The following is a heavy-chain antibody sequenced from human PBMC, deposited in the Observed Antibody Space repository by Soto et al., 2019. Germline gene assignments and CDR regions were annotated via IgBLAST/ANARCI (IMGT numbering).Heavy chain of an antibody. V-gene: IGHV4-30-2*01. J-gene: IGHJ6*02. D-gene: IGHD2-2*03. CDR2: FSHGGDT. Sequence: QLQLQESGSGLVKPSETLSLTCAVSGGSISSGGYSWTWIRQPPGRGLEWIGYFSHGGDTDYSPSHKSRFTISVDTSKHQFSLKLNSVSAADTVVYYCARINGYCTTTSCNGMDVWGQGTTVTVPS. CDR1: GGSISSGGYS. CDR3: ARINGYCTTTSCNGMDV.